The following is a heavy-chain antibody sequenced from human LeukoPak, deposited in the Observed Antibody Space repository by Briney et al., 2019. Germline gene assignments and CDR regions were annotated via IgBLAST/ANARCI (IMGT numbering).Heavy chain of an antibody. V-gene: IGHV4-59*12. D-gene: IGHD3-10*01. CDR1: GGSLSSYS. CDR3: AGDYGSGSYRFDY. Sequence: SETLSLTCTVSGGSLSSYSWSWVRQPPGRGLEWIGYIYYSGNTIYNPSLKSRVTMSLDTSKNQFSLKLSSVTAADTAVYYCAGDYGSGSYRFDYWGQGILVTVS. CDR2: IYYSGNT. J-gene: IGHJ4*02.